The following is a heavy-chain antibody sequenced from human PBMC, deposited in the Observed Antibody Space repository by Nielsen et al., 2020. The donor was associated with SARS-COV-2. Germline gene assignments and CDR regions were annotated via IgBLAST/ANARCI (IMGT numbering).Heavy chain of an antibody. CDR2: ISSSGSTI. CDR3: AKDEGDYYDTSLYYYYYGMDV. D-gene: IGHD3-22*01. Sequence: WIRQPPGKGLEWVSYISSSGSTIYYADSVKGRFTISRDNSKNTLYLQMNSLRAEDTAVYYCAKDEGDYYDTSLYYYYYGMDVWGQGTTVTVSS. V-gene: IGHV3-11*01. J-gene: IGHJ6*02.